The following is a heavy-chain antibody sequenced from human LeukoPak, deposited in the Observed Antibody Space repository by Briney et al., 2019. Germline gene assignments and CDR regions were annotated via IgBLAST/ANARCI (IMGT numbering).Heavy chain of an antibody. CDR2: LYTSGST. CDR3: AKERYDFWSGWLFDY. CDR1: GGSISSYY. D-gene: IGHD3-3*01. V-gene: IGHV4-4*07. J-gene: IGHJ4*02. Sequence: SETLSLTCTVSGGSISSYYWNWIRQPAGEGLEWIGRLYTSGSTNYNPSLKGRVTISVDTSKNQFSLRLSSVTAADTAMYYCAKERYDFWSGWLFDYWGQGTLVTVSS.